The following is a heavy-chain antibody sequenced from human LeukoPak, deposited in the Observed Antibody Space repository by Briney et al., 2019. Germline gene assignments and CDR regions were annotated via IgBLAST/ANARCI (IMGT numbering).Heavy chain of an antibody. V-gene: IGHV4-4*09. CDR2: LYPSGAT. Sequence: PSGAPSPPPSVSGGFMRRYHRSWIREPPRGGLEWIGHLYPSGATNYNPSLKSRVTMSDDASKGQFSLELRSVTAADTAVYYCARHPIRGAFDIWGQGTVVIVSA. D-gene: IGHD2-2*02. J-gene: IGHJ3*02. CDR1: GGFMRRYH. CDR3: ARHPIRGAFDI.